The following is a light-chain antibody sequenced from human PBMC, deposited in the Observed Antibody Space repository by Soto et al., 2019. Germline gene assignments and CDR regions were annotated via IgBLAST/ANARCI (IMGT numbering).Light chain of an antibody. CDR2: DVS. V-gene: IGLV2-14*01. CDR1: SSDVGGYNY. Sequence: QSALTQPASVSGSPGQSITISRTGTSSDVGGYNYVSWYQQHPGKAPKLMIYDVSNRPSAVSNRFSGSKSGDTASLTISGLQAEDEADYYCSSYTGSSTLVVFGGGTKLTVL. CDR3: SSYTGSSTLVV. J-gene: IGLJ2*01.